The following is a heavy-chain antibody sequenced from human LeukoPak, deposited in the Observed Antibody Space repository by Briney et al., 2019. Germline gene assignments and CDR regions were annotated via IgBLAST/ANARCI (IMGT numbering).Heavy chain of an antibody. CDR1: GGSISSYY. J-gene: IGHJ5*02. CDR2: IYYSGST. CDR3: ARQARSRFDP. D-gene: IGHD6-6*01. Sequence: SETLSLTCTVSGGSISSYYWSWIRQPPGKGLEWIGYIYYSGSTNYNPSLKSRVTISVDTSKNQFSLKLSSVTAADTAAYYCARQARSRFDPWGQGTLVTVSS. V-gene: IGHV4-59*08.